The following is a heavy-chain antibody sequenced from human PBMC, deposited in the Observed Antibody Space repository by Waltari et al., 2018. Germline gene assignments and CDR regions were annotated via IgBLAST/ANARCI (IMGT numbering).Heavy chain of an antibody. Sequence: QLQLQESGPGLVKPSETLSLTCTVSGGSISSSSYYWGWIRQPPGKGLEWIGSIYYSGSTYYNPSLKSRVTISVDTSKNQFSLKLSSETAADTAVYYCGAYYDSSGYHFDYWGQGTLVTVSS. J-gene: IGHJ4*02. CDR1: GGSISSSSYY. CDR3: GAYYDSSGYHFDY. D-gene: IGHD3-22*01. CDR2: IYYSGST. V-gene: IGHV4-39*01.